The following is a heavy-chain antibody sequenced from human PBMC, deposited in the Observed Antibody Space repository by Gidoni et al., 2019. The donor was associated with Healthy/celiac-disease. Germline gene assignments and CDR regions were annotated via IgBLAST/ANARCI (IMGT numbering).Heavy chain of an antibody. Sequence: QVQLQQWGAGLLKPSETLSLTCAVYGGSFSGSYWSWLRQPPGKGLEWIGEINHSGSTNYNPSLKRRVTISVDTSKNQFSLKLSSVTAADTAVYYCAREGITMVRGVIINLNWFDPWGQGTLVTVSS. CDR2: INHSGST. CDR3: AREGITMVRGVIINLNWFDP. D-gene: IGHD3-10*01. V-gene: IGHV4-34*01. J-gene: IGHJ5*02. CDR1: GGSFSGSY.